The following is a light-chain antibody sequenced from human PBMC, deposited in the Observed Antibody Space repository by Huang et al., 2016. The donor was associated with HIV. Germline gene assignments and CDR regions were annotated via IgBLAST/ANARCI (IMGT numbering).Light chain of an antibody. CDR1: QSISSW. J-gene: IGKJ4*01. Sequence: DIQMTQSPSTLSASVGDRVTITCRASQSISSWLAWYQQQLGKAPKLLMYKASNLDSGVPSRCSGSGSGTEFTLTVSSLQPDDFATYYCQQYNVFPLTFGGGTVVE. V-gene: IGKV1-5*03. CDR3: QQYNVFPLT. CDR2: KAS.